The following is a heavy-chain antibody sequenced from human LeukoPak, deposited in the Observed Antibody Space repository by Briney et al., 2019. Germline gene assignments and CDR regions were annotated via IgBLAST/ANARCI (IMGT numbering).Heavy chain of an antibody. CDR3: ARVVRYYYGSGSYGPLYYFDY. V-gene: IGHV4-59*01. CDR2: IYYSGST. Sequence: SETLSLTCTVSGGSISSYYWSCIRQPPGKGLEWIGYIYYSGSTNYNPSLKSRVTISVDTSKNQFSLKLSSVTAADTAVYYCARVVRYYYGSGSYGPLYYFDYWGQGTLVTVSS. J-gene: IGHJ4*02. CDR1: GGSISSYY. D-gene: IGHD3-10*01.